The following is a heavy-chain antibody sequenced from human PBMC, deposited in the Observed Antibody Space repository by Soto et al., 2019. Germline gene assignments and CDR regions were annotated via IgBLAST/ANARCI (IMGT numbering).Heavy chain of an antibody. CDR2: INHSGST. J-gene: IGHJ5*02. CDR3: ARGDRSNWFDP. Sequence: SSETLSLTCAVYGGSFSGYYWSWIRQPPGKGLEWIGEINHSGSTNYNPSLKSRVTISVDTSKNQFSLKLSSVTAADTAVYYCARGDRSNWFDPWGQGTLVTVSS. CDR1: GGSFSGYY. V-gene: IGHV4-34*01.